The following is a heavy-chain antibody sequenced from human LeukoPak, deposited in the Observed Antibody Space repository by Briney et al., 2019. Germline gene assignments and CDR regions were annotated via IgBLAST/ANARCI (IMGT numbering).Heavy chain of an antibody. Sequence: SETLSLTCAVYGGSFSGYYWSWIRQPPGKGLEWIGEINHSGSTNYNPSLKSRVTISVDTSKNQFSLKLSSVTAADTAVYYCARVKSRYFDWLLLGFGYWGQGTLVTVSS. D-gene: IGHD3-9*01. CDR2: INHSGST. J-gene: IGHJ4*02. V-gene: IGHV4-34*01. CDR3: ARVKSRYFDWLLLGFGY. CDR1: GGSFSGYY.